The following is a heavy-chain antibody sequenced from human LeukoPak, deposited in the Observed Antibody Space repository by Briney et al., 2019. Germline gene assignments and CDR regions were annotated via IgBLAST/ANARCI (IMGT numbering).Heavy chain of an antibody. CDR2: VNPNNGVP. J-gene: IGHJ5*02. CDR3: AREVGYSSSYYGRFDP. D-gene: IGHD2-2*01. CDR1: GYTFTGYY. V-gene: IGHV1-2*06. Sequence: ASVKVSCKASGYTFTGYYMHWVRQAPGQGLGWMGRVNPNNGVPNYAQKFQGRVTMTRDTAISTAFMELSSLGSDDTAVYFCAREVGYSSSYYGRFDPWGQGTLVIVSS.